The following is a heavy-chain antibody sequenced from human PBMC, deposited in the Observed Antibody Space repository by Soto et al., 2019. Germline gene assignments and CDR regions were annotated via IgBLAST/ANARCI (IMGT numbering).Heavy chain of an antibody. CDR1: GGTFSSYS. CDR2: ISSSSSYI. J-gene: IGHJ5*02. Sequence: PGGSLRLSCAASGGTFSSYSMNWVRQAPGKGLEWVSSISSSSSYIYYADSVKGRFTISRDNAKNSLYLQMNSLRAEDTAVYYCARDTLAAAGSSWFDPWGQGTLVTVSS. D-gene: IGHD6-13*01. V-gene: IGHV3-21*01. CDR3: ARDTLAAAGSSWFDP.